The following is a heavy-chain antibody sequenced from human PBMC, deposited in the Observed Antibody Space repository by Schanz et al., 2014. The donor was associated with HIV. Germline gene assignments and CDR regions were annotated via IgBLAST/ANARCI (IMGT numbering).Heavy chain of an antibody. D-gene: IGHD6-19*01. CDR2: FNATLSKI. J-gene: IGHJ6*02. V-gene: IGHV1-69*01. CDR3: ASGRRSGIGWRMDV. Sequence: QVQLVQSGAEGQKTGSSVKVSCKASGGTFRSNAITWVRPAPGQGLEWIGHFNATLSKINSAQKFQGRVSMTADPSTNTAYMEMRGLRFEDTAVYYCASGRRSGIGWRMDVWGQGTTVSVSS. CDR1: GGTFRSNA.